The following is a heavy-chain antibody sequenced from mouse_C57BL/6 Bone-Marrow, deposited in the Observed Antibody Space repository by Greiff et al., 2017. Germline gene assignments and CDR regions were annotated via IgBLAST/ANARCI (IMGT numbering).Heavy chain of an antibody. CDR2: IDPENGDT. CDR1: GFNIKDDY. V-gene: IGHV14-4*01. CDR3: TTSRYFDV. J-gene: IGHJ1*03. Sequence: DVQLQESGAELVRPGASVKLSCTASGFNIKDDYMHWVKQRPEQGLEWIGWIDPENGDTEYASKFQGKATITADTSSNTAYLQLSSLTSEDTAVYYCTTSRYFDVWGTGTTVTVSS.